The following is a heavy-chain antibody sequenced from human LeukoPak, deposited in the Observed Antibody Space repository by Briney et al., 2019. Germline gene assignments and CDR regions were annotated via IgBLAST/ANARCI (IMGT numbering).Heavy chain of an antibody. V-gene: IGHV3-74*01. CDR3: SRGPSSNWSGLDF. CDR2: ISPTGSTT. D-gene: IGHD6-13*01. J-gene: IGHJ4*02. Sequence: GGSLRLSCAASGFSFSGHWMHWARQLPGKGLVWVSRISPTGSTTSYADSVKGRFTVSRDNAKNTLYLQVNNLRAEDTAVYYCSRGPSSNWSGLDFWGQGTLLTVSS. CDR1: GFSFSGHW.